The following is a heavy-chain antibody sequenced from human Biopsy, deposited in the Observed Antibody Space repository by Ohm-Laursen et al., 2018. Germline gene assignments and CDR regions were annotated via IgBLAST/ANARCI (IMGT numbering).Heavy chain of an antibody. CDR2: ISHTGYT. CDR3: ARGSNEYGGLYFPH. V-gene: IGHV4-59*11. D-gene: IGHD4-23*01. CDR1: SGSFTGHY. Sequence: SQTLSLTCTVSSGSFTGHYWTWIRQPPGKGLEWIGHISHTGYTSYKPSLKSRVTISLDTSRKHFSLRLTSLAAADTAVYYCARGSNEYGGLYFPHWGQGTLVTVSS. J-gene: IGHJ4*02.